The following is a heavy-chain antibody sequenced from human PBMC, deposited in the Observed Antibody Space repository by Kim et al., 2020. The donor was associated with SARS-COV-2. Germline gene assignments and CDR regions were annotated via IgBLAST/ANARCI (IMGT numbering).Heavy chain of an antibody. D-gene: IGHD6-19*01. CDR3: AKDSLGAVAGPYYYYGMDV. V-gene: IGHV3-43*02. Sequence: GGSLRLSCAASGFTFDDYAMHWVRQAPGKGLEWVSLISGDGGSTYYADSVKGRFTISRDNSKNSLYLQMNSLRTEDTALYYCAKDSLGAVAGPYYYYGMDVWGQGTTVTVSS. J-gene: IGHJ6*02. CDR1: GFTFDDYA. CDR2: ISGDGGST.